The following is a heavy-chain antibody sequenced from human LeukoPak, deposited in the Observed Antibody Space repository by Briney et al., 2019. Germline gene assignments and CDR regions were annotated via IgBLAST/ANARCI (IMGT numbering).Heavy chain of an antibody. CDR1: GFTFSDYY. CDR3: ARVTMTTVTTYLDY. D-gene: IGHD4-17*01. V-gene: IGHV3-11*01. J-gene: IGHJ4*02. CDR2: ISSSGSTI. Sequence: GGSLRLSCAASGFTFSDYYMSWIRQAPGKGLEWVSYISSSGSTIYYADSVKGRFTISRDNAKNSLYLQMNSLRAEDTAVYYCARVTMTTVTTYLDYWGQGTLVTVSS.